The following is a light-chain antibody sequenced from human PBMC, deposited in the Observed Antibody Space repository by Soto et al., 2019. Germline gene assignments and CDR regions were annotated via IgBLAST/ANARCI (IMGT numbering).Light chain of an antibody. CDR3: QQYGNSPPNT. CDR2: GAS. V-gene: IGKV3-20*01. CDR1: QSVTSDR. J-gene: IGKJ1*01. Sequence: EMVLTQSPGTLSLSPGERVTLSCRASQSVTSDRLAWYQQKPGQAPRLLIYGASSRATGIPDRFSGSGSGTDFTLTISRLEPEDFAVYYCQQYGNSPPNTFGQGTKVEI.